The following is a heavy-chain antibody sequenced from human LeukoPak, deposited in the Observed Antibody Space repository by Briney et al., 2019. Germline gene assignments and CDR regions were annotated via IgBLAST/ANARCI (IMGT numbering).Heavy chain of an antibody. D-gene: IGHD4-23*01. CDR1: GGSISSGGYY. Sequence: SETLSLTCTVSGGSISSGGYYWSWIRQHPRKGLEWIGYIYYSGSTYYNPSLKSRVTISVDTSKNQFSLKLSSVPAADTAVYYCAESGTSFSLVSHWGQGTLVTVSS. V-gene: IGHV4-31*03. CDR3: AESGTSFSLVSH. J-gene: IGHJ4*02. CDR2: IYYSGST.